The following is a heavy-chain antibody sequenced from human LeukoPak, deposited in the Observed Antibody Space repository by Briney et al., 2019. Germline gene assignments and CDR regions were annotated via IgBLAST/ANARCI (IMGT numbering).Heavy chain of an antibody. D-gene: IGHD4-23*01. J-gene: IGHJ4*02. CDR1: GFTFVTYR. Sequence: GGSLPLTFAASGFTFVTYRLNWVRQAPGKGLEWVSSISSSSSYIYYEDSVKGRFTISRDNAKNSLYLQMNGLSAEDTAVYYYASGQGYAAVYGNSDCWDQGTLVTVSS. CDR2: ISSSSSYI. V-gene: IGHV3-21*01. CDR3: ASGQGYAAVYGNSDC.